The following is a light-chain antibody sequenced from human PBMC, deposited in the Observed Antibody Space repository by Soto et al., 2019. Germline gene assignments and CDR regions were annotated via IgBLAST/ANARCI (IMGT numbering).Light chain of an antibody. CDR3: CSYAGDYTFV. CDR2: DVK. Sequence: QSALTQPRSVSGSPGQSVTLYCTGTSSDVGGYNYVTWYQQYPGKAPKVMIYDVKTRPSGVPDRFSGSKSGNTASLTISGLQAEDEADYYCCSYAGDYTFVFGTGTKLTVL. J-gene: IGLJ1*01. CDR1: SSDVGGYNY. V-gene: IGLV2-11*01.